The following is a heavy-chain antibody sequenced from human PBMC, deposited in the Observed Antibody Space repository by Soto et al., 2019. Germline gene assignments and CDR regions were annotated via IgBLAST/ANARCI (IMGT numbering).Heavy chain of an antibody. CDR2: IGTAGDT. V-gene: IGHV3-13*01. CDR3: AKSQEIGTHFFDS. J-gene: IGHJ4*02. D-gene: IGHD6-13*01. Sequence: GGSLRLSCEAPGFTFSGFDMHWVRQPTGKGLEWVSSIGTAGDTYYAVSVKGRFTISRDNAKNSLSLQMNSLRAGDMAVYFCAKSQEIGTHFFDSWGQGTQVTVS. CDR1: GFTFSGFD.